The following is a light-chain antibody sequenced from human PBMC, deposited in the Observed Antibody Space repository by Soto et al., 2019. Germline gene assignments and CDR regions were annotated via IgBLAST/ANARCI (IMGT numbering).Light chain of an antibody. Sequence: EIMMTQSPATLSVSPGERATLSCRASQSVSSSLAWYQQKPGQAPRLLIYGASNRATGIPDRFSGSGSGTEFTLTISSLQSEDFAVYYRQQYNNWPRTFGQGTRLEI. V-gene: IGKV3D-15*01. J-gene: IGKJ5*01. CDR3: QQYNNWPRT. CDR2: GAS. CDR1: QSVSSS.